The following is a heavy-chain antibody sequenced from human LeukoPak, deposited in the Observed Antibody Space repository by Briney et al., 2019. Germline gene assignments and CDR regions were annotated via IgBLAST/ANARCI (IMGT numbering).Heavy chain of an antibody. V-gene: IGHV3-7*05. CDR3: ARGRYCSSISCRYFDY. CDR2: IKQDGSEK. D-gene: IGHD2-2*01. Sequence: GGSLRLPCAASGFTFSGYWMSWVRQAPGKGLEWVASIKQDGSEKYYVDSVKGRFTISRDNAKNSLYLQMNSLRAEDTAVYFCARGRYCSSISCRYFDYWGQGTLVTVSS. J-gene: IGHJ4*02. CDR1: GFTFSGYW.